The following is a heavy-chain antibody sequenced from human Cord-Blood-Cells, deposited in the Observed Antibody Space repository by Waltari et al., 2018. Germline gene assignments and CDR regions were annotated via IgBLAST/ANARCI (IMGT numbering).Heavy chain of an antibody. V-gene: IGHV4-34*01. CDR1: GGSFSGYY. Sequence: QVQLQQWGAGLLKPPETLSLTCAVYGGSFSGYYWSWIRQPPGKGLEWIGEINHSGSTNYNPSLKSRVTISVDTSKNQFSLKLSSVTAADTAVYYCARGRGYSGYDPNFDYWGQGTLVTVSS. CDR2: INHSGST. CDR3: ARGRGYSGYDPNFDY. J-gene: IGHJ4*02. D-gene: IGHD5-12*01.